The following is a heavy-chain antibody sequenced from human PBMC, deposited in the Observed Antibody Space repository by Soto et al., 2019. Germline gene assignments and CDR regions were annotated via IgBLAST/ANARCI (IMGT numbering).Heavy chain of an antibody. CDR1: GYTFTSYG. J-gene: IGHJ6*02. CDR2: ISAYNGNT. V-gene: IGHV1-18*01. D-gene: IGHD3-22*01. CDR3: AISVHYDSSGYDCMYV. Sequence: QLQLVQSGAEVMKPGASVKVPCKASGYTFTSYGISWVRQTPGQGLEWMGWISAYNGNTNYAQQLQGTITMTTDISTSTACIELRSLSSDYSAVYYCAISVHYDSSGYDCMYVWCQGTTMTVSS.